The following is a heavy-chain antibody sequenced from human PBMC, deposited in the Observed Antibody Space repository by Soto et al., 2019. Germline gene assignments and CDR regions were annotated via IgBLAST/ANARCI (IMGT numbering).Heavy chain of an antibody. V-gene: IGHV3-23*01. J-gene: IGHJ4*02. CDR2: ISGSGGST. CDR3: AKVPAARYCSSTSCYHFDY. Sequence: GGSLRLSCAASGFTFSSYAMSWVRQAPGKGLEWVSAISGSGGSTYYADSVKGRFTISRDNSKNTLYLQMNSLRAEDTAVYYCAKVPAARYCSSTSCYHFDYWGQGTLVTVSS. D-gene: IGHD2-2*01. CDR1: GFTFSSYA.